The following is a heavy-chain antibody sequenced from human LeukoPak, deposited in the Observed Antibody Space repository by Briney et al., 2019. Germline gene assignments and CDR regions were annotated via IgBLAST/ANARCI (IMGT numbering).Heavy chain of an antibody. V-gene: IGHV1-8*01. J-gene: IGHJ4*02. D-gene: IGHD5-12*01. CDR1: GYTFTSYD. Sequence: ASVRVSCKASGYTFTSYDINWVRQAPGQGLEWMGWMNPNSGNTGYARKFQGRVTMTRNTSISTAYMELSSLRSEETAVYYCARAGSGYDIDYWGQGTLVTVSS. CDR2: MNPNSGNT. CDR3: ARAGSGYDIDY.